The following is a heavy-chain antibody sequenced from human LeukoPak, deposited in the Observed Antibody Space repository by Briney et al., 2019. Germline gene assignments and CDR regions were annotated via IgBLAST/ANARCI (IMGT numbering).Heavy chain of an antibody. Sequence: KPSETLSLTCAVYGGSFSGYYWSWIRQPPGKGLEWIGEINHSGSTNYNPSLKSRVTISVDTSKNQFSLKLSSVAAADTAVYYCARLGILEPTSDFDYWGQGTLVTVSS. V-gene: IGHV4-34*01. CDR3: ARLGILEPTSDFDY. D-gene: IGHD1-1*01. CDR1: GGSFSGYY. CDR2: INHSGST. J-gene: IGHJ4*02.